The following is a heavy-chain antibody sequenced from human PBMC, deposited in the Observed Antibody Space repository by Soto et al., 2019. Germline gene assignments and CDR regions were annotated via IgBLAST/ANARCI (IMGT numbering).Heavy chain of an antibody. CDR3: ARKSIAARGEEGHYYYGMDV. CDR1: GGTFSSYA. V-gene: IGHV1-69*12. J-gene: IGHJ6*02. D-gene: IGHD6-6*01. Sequence: QVQLVQSGAEVKKPGSSVKVSCKASGGTFSSYAISWVRQAPGQGLEWMGGIIPIFGTANYAQKFQGRVTITADESTSTAYMELSSLRSEDTAVYYCARKSIAARGEEGHYYYGMDVWGQGTTVTVSS. CDR2: IIPIFGTA.